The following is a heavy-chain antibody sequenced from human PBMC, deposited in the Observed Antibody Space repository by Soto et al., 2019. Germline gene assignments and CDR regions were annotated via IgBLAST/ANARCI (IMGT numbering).Heavy chain of an antibody. Sequence: SETLSLTCAVYGGSFTGYYWSWIRQPPGKGLEWIGEINHSGSTNYNPSLKSRVTISLDTSKNQFSLKLNSVTAADTAVYYCAISFRFDTIFGVVKPNYFDYWGQGTLVTVSS. J-gene: IGHJ4*02. D-gene: IGHD3-3*01. CDR2: INHSGST. CDR3: AISFRFDTIFGVVKPNYFDY. CDR1: GGSFTGYY. V-gene: IGHV4-34*01.